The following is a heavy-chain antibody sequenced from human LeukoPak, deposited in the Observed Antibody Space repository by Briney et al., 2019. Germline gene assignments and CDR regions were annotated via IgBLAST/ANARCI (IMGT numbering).Heavy chain of an antibody. Sequence: SETLSLTCTVSGGSISSSSYYWGWIRQPPGKGLEWIGSIYYSGSTYYNPSLKSRVTISVDTSKNQFPLKLSSVTAADTAVYYCATRLGYCSGGSCYPFDAFDIWGQGTMVTVSS. V-gene: IGHV4-39*01. D-gene: IGHD2-15*01. J-gene: IGHJ3*02. CDR1: GGSISSSSYY. CDR3: ATRLGYCSGGSCYPFDAFDI. CDR2: IYYSGST.